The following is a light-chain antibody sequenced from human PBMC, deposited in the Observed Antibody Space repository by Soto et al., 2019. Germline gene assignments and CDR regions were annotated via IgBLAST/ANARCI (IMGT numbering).Light chain of an antibody. CDR1: QTIMTY. CDR3: QHYNSYSEA. CDR2: AAS. J-gene: IGKJ1*01. Sequence: DIQMTQSPSSLSASVVDEVTITCRASQTIMTYLNWYQLKPGKPPRLLIYAASSLQSGVPSRFSGSGSGTEFTLTISSLQPDDFATYYCQHYNSYSEAFGQGTKVDIK. V-gene: IGKV1-5*01.